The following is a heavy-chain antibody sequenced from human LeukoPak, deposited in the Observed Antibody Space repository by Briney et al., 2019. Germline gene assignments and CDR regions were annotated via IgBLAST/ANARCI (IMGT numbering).Heavy chain of an antibody. Sequence: NASETLSLTCTVSGGSISSYYWTWIRQPPGKGLGWIGFIYNIGSTTYNPSLKSRVTMSVDTSKNQFSLKLCSVTAADTAVYYCARGGGLLQPPFDYWGQGTLVTVSS. CDR3: ARGGGLLQPPFDY. V-gene: IGHV4-59*01. CDR1: GGSISSYY. J-gene: IGHJ4*02. D-gene: IGHD3-22*01. CDR2: IYNIGST.